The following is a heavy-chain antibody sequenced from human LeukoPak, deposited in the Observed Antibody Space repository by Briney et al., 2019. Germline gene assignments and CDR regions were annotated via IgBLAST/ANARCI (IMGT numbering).Heavy chain of an antibody. J-gene: IGHJ5*02. Sequence: SETLSLTCTVSGVSISTYYWSWIRKPPGKGLEWIGHIYNGGSTNYSPSLKSRVTISVDTSKNQFSLKLSSVTAADTAMYYCARFLRWFDPWGQGTLVTVSS. CDR1: GVSISTYY. CDR2: IYNGGST. CDR3: ARFLRWFDP. V-gene: IGHV4-59*01.